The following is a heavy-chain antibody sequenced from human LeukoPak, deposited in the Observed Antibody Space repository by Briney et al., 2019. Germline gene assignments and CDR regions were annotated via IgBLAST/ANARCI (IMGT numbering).Heavy chain of an antibody. J-gene: IGHJ6*03. Sequence: ASVKVSCKASGYTFTGYYMHWVRQAPGQGLEWMGWINPNSGGTNYAQKFRGRVTMTRDTSISTAYMELSRLRSDDTAVYYCARDPGKDVVPAATNYYYYYMDVWGKGTTVTVSS. V-gene: IGHV1-2*02. D-gene: IGHD2-2*01. CDR2: INPNSGGT. CDR3: ARDPGKDVVPAATNYYYYYMDV. CDR1: GYTFTGYY.